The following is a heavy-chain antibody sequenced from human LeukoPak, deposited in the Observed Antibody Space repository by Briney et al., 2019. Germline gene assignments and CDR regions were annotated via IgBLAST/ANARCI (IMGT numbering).Heavy chain of an antibody. CDR1: GGSVSSGAYY. CDR2: VFHTGST. J-gene: IGHJ3*02. CDR3: GRDGRVGATPPI. D-gene: IGHD1-26*01. Sequence: PSETLSLTCTVSGGSVSSGAYYWSWIRQPPGKGLEWIGCVFHTGSTNYNPSLKSRVNISLDTSKDQFSLKLSSVTAADTAVYYCGRDGRVGATPPIWGQGTMVIVSS. V-gene: IGHV4-61*08.